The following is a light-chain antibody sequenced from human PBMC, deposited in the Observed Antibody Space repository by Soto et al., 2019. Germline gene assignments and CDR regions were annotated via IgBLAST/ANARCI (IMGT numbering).Light chain of an antibody. CDR1: SRDIGGYNY. J-gene: IGLJ1*01. CDR2: DVS. Sequence: QSALTQPASVSGSPGQSITISCTGTSRDIGGYNYVSWYQQLPGKVPKLIIYDVSNRPSGVSDRFSGSKSGNAASLTISGLQAEDEADYYCSSYTSTSTLYVFGTGTKVTVL. V-gene: IGLV2-14*03. CDR3: SSYTSTSTLYV.